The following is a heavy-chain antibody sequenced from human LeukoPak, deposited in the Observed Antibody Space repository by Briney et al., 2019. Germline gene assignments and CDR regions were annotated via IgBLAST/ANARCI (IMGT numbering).Heavy chain of an antibody. Sequence: GGSLRLSCAASGFTFSSNWMSWVRQAPGKGLEWVANIKQDGSEEYYVDSVKGRFTISRDNAKNSLYLQMNSLRAEDTAVYYCAIDGPYCSGGSCSGAFDIWGQGTMVTVSS. CDR3: AIDGPYCSGGSCSGAFDI. CDR2: IKQDGSEE. D-gene: IGHD2-15*01. V-gene: IGHV3-7*01. CDR1: GFTFSSNW. J-gene: IGHJ3*02.